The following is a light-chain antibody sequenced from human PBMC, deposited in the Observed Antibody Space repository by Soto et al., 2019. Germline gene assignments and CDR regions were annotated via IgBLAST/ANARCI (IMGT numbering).Light chain of an antibody. CDR2: GAS. CDR3: QQSYITPYT. J-gene: IGKJ2*01. Sequence: DIQMTQSPSSLSASVGDRVTITCRASQTITSYLHWYQQKPGKAPDLRIYGASSLQTGVPSRFSGSGSGTDFTLTITSLQPEDFATYYCQQSYITPYTFGQGTKLEIK. V-gene: IGKV1-39*01. CDR1: QTITSY.